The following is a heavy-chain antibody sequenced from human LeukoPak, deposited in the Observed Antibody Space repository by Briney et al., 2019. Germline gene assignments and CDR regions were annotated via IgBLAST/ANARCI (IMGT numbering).Heavy chain of an antibody. CDR2: ISGSGGST. J-gene: IGHJ4*02. CDR3: AKEYRWLLWFEELSY. Sequence: GESLRLSCAASGCTFSSYAMSWVRQAPGKGLEWVSAISGSGGSTYYADSVKGRFTISRDNSKNALYLQMNSLRAEDTAVYYCAKEYRWLLWFEELSYWGQGTLVTVSS. D-gene: IGHD3-10*01. CDR1: GCTFSSYA. V-gene: IGHV3-23*01.